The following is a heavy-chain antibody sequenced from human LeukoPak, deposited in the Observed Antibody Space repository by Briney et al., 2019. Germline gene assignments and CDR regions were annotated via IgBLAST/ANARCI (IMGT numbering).Heavy chain of an antibody. D-gene: IGHD6-13*01. J-gene: IGHJ4*02. Sequence: GGTLRLSCVASGFTFSTFAMHWVRQAPGKGLEYVSAISSNGRSTYYADSVKGRFTISRDNSKNTLYLQMGSLRAEDTAVYYCAKDRDSSSWYLGSCFGDYWGQGTLVTVSS. CDR1: GFTFSTFA. CDR3: AKDRDSSSWYLGSCFGDY. V-gene: IGHV3-64*02. CDR2: ISSNGRST.